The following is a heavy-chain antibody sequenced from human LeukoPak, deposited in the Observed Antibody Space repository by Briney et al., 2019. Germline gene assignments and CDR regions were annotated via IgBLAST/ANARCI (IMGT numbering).Heavy chain of an antibody. V-gene: IGHV4-39*07. CDR1: GGSISSSSYY. Sequence: SETLSLTCTVSGGSISSSSYYWGWIRQPPGKGLEWIGSIYYSGSTYYNPSLKSRVTISVDTSKNQFSLKLSSVTAADTAVYYCARRVGATSPFDYWGQGTLVTVSS. D-gene: IGHD1-26*01. CDR2: IYYSGST. CDR3: ARRVGATSPFDY. J-gene: IGHJ4*02.